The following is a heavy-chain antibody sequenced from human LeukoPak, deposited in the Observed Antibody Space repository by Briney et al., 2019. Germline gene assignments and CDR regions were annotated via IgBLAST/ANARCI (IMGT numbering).Heavy chain of an antibody. CDR3: ASGLEEDY. V-gene: IGHV4-38-2*02. J-gene: IGHJ4*02. CDR2: IYHSGST. Sequence: SETLSLTCNVSGYSISSGYYWGWIRQPPGKGLEWIGSIYHSGSTYYNPSLESRVTISVDTSKNQFSLKLSSVTAADTAVYYCASGLEEDYWGQGTLVTVSS. D-gene: IGHD1-1*01. CDR1: GYSISSGYY.